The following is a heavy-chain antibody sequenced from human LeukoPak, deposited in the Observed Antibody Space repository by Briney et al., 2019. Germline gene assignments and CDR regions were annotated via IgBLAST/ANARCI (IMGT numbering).Heavy chain of an antibody. J-gene: IGHJ4*02. Sequence: GASVKVFCKASGYTFRSYGISWVRQAPGQGLEWMGWISAYNGDTNYAQSLQGRVTMTTETSTNTAYMELRSLRSDDTALYFCARDKGKWEHWRYFDYWGQGTLVTVSS. CDR1: GYTFRSYG. D-gene: IGHD1-26*01. CDR2: ISAYNGDT. V-gene: IGHV1-18*01. CDR3: ARDKGKWEHWRYFDY.